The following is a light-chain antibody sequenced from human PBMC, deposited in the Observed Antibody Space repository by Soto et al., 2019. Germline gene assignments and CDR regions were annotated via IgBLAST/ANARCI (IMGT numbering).Light chain of an antibody. J-gene: IGKJ4*01. V-gene: IGKV3-20*01. CDR2: GAS. CDR3: QKYGSSPLT. CDR1: QSVSSSF. Sequence: EIVLTQSPGTLSLSQGERATLSCRASQSVSSSFLAWYQQKPGQAPRRLIYGASSRATGIPDRFSGSGSGKDFTLTISRLEPEDVAVYYCQKYGSSPLTFGGGTKVEIK.